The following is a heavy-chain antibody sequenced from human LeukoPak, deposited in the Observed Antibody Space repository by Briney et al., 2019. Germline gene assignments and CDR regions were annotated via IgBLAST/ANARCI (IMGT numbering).Heavy chain of an antibody. J-gene: IGHJ3*02. CDR1: GGSFSSHY. CDR3: ARDPTTVTKGLDI. Sequence: SETLSLTCTVSGGSFSSHYWSWIRQPPGKGLEWIGYISYIGSTNYNPSLKSRVTMPVDTSKNQFSLKLSSVTAADTAVYYCARDPTTVTKGLDIWGQGTMVTVSS. CDR2: ISYIGST. D-gene: IGHD4-17*01. V-gene: IGHV4-59*11.